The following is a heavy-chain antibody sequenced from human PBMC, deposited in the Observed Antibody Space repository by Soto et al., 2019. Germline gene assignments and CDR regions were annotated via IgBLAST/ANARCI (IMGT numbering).Heavy chain of an antibody. CDR1: GYTFTSYA. D-gene: IGHD6-13*01. CDR3: ARVHCMYSSSCHNWFDP. CDR2: INAGNGNT. V-gene: IGHV1-3*01. J-gene: IGHJ5*02. Sequence: QVQLVQSGAEVKKPGASVKVSCKASGYTFTSYAMHWVRQAPGQRLEWMGWINAGNGNTKYSQKFQGRVTITRDTSASTAYMELSSLRSEDTAVYYCARVHCMYSSSCHNWFDPWGQGTLVTVSS.